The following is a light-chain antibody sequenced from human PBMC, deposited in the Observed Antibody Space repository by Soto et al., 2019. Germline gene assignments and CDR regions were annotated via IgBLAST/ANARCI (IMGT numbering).Light chain of an antibody. CDR2: DAS. CDR3: QQRSNWPPS. Sequence: EIMMKHSPATLSVSPCERATLSASASQSVRSKLAWYQQKPGQAPRLLIYDASTRATGIPARFSGSGSGTEFTLTISSLQSEDFAVYYCQQRSNWPPSFGQGTRLEIK. V-gene: IGKV3-15*01. CDR1: QSVRSK. J-gene: IGKJ5*01.